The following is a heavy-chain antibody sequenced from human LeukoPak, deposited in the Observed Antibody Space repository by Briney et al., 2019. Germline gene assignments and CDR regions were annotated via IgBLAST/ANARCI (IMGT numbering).Heavy chain of an antibody. V-gene: IGHV3-21*01. D-gene: IGHD6-13*01. CDR2: ISTSSSYI. CDR3: ARVKDHRGIAVAGSDY. CDR1: GFTFSSYS. Sequence: GGSLRLSCAASGFTFSSYSMNWVRQAPGKGLEWVASISTSSSYIYYADSLKGRFTISRDNAKNSMYLQMNSLRTEDTAVYYCARVKDHRGIAVAGSDYWGQGTLVTVSS. J-gene: IGHJ4*02.